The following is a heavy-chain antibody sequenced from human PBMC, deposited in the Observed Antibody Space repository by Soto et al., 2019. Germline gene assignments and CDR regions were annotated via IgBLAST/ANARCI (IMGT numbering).Heavy chain of an antibody. CDR1: GGTFISYA. V-gene: IGHV1-69*01. CDR3: ARALAPKVTTLDYGMDG. CDR2: IIPIFGTA. Sequence: QVQLVQSGAEVKKPGSSVKVSCKASGGTFISYAISWVRQAPGQGLEWMGGIIPIFGTANYAQKFQGRVTITADEYTSTAYMELSSLRSEDTAVYYCARALAPKVTTLDYGMDGWGQGNTVTVSS. J-gene: IGHJ6*02. D-gene: IGHD4-4*01.